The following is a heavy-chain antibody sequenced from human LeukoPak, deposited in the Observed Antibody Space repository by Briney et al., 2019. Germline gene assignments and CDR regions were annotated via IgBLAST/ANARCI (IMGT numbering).Heavy chain of an antibody. J-gene: IGHJ4*02. CDR2: IKRDGREK. D-gene: IGHD6-19*01. Sequence: PGGSLRLSCAASGFTFGSYWMSWIRQAPGKGLEWVANIKRDGREKYYVDSVKGRFTISRDNAKNSLFLQMNSLRAEDTAVYYCARDIKSSGLYAHFDYWGQGTLVTVPS. CDR1: GFTFGSYW. CDR3: ARDIKSSGLYAHFDY. V-gene: IGHV3-7*01.